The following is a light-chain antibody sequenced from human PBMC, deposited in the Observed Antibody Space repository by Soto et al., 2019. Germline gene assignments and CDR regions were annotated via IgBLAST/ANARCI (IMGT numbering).Light chain of an antibody. CDR2: GAS. V-gene: IGKV3-20*01. Sequence: EVVLPQSPGTLSLSPGERATLFCRASQSVTSSSMAWHQQKTGQAPRLLSYGASSRATGIPDRFSVSGSGTDFTVTISRLASKDSAVYYCQDYGSSPGLTFGGGTKVEVK. J-gene: IGKJ4*01. CDR3: QDYGSSPGLT. CDR1: QSVTSSS.